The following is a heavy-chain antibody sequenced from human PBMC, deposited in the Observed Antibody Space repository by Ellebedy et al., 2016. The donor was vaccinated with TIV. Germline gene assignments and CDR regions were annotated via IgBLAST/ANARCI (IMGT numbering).Heavy chain of an antibody. D-gene: IGHD4-17*01. CDR1: GFSFSSYW. CDR3: ATDGSYGDYLSPTHAFVI. CDR2: IRQDGSEK. V-gene: IGHV3-7*01. Sequence: GGSLRLSCGASGFSFSSYWMSWVRQAPGKGLEWVANIRQDGSEKYYVDSVKGRFTISIYNAKNSRYLHLNSLRAEDTDMYYCATDGSYGDYLSPTHAFVIWGQGTMVTVSS. J-gene: IGHJ3*02.